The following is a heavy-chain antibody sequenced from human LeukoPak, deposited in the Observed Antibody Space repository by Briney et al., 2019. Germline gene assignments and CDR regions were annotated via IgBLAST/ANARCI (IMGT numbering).Heavy chain of an antibody. V-gene: IGHV4-4*07. CDR3: ARGTEKTRISGYYSFDH. CDR1: GGSISGYF. Sequence: PSETLSLTCTVSGGSISGYFWTWIRQPAGKELEWIGRVYTSRTTYYNPSLDSRVTISLETFNNQFSLRVTSVTAAATAIYYCARGTEKTRISGYYSFDHWGRGLLVTVSS. CDR2: VYTSRTT. D-gene: IGHD6-25*01. J-gene: IGHJ4*02.